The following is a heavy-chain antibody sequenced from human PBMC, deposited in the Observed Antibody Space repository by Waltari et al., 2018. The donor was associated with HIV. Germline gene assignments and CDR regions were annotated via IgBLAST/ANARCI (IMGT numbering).Heavy chain of an antibody. V-gene: IGHV3-7*04. Sequence: EVQLVESGGGLVQPGGSVGLSCVAPGSTLSTHGTSPVPQGPGTGVGRDDIVKKDGSDTYYVDYVDRRVTISRANAENSRYLQMNSLSAEDAAVYYWARGGFYGSGRRVSWGQGTQVTVSS. D-gene: IGHD3-10*01. CDR3: ARGGFYGSGRRVS. J-gene: IGHJ4*02. CDR1: GSTLSTHG. CDR2: VKKDGSDT.